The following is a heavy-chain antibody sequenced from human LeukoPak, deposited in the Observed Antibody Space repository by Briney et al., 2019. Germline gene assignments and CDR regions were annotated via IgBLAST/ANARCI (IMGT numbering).Heavy chain of an antibody. Sequence: SETLSLTCIVSGGSISSSSYYWAWIRQSPGKGLECIGSVFYSGSTYYNPSLKSRVTISVDTSKNQFSLKMTSVTAADTAVYYCVRQTYSSGWNSWGQGTPVTVSS. J-gene: IGHJ4*02. CDR1: GGSISSSSYY. CDR2: VFYSGST. CDR3: VRQTYSSGWNS. D-gene: IGHD6-19*01. V-gene: IGHV4-39*01.